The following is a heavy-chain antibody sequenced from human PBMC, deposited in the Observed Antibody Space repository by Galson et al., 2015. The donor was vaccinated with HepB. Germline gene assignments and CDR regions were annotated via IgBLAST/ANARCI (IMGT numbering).Heavy chain of an antibody. D-gene: IGHD1-1*01. CDR2: INEDGSTK. Sequence: SLRLSCAASGFSLSDYWMTWVRQSAGRGLEWVSNINEDGSTKFYLDSVKGRFTISRDNAKNSVFLQMNNLRAEDTAVYYCARGNDPNDWGQGGLVFVSA. V-gene: IGHV3-7*03. CDR1: GFSLSDYW. CDR3: ARGNDPND. J-gene: IGHJ1*01.